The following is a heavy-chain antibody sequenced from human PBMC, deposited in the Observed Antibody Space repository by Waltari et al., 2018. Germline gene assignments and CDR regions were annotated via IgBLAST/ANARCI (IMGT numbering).Heavy chain of an antibody. D-gene: IGHD3-3*01. Sequence: QVQLQQWGAGLLKPSETLSLTCAVHGASLTSYSWGWVRQSPGKGLEWIGQIRHPGSTNYNPSLKSRVTISVDTSTNQFSLEVFSVTAADTGLYYCTRGGNYDFWSHSPFVDPWGQGTLVTVSA. CDR1: GASLTSYS. J-gene: IGHJ5*02. V-gene: IGHV4-34*01. CDR3: TRGGNYDFWSHSPFVDP. CDR2: IRHPGST.